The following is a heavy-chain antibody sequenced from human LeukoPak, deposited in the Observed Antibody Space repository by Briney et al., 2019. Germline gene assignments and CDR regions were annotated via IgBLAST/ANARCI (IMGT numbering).Heavy chain of an antibody. Sequence: ASVKVSCKVSGYTLTELSMHWVRQAPGKGLEWMGGFDPEDGETIYAQKFQGRVTMTEDTSTDTAYMELSSLRSEDTAVYYCARDWGTYYYDSSGYYHFDYWGQGTLVTVSS. CDR2: FDPEDGET. CDR1: GYTLTELS. CDR3: ARDWGTYYYDSSGYYHFDY. D-gene: IGHD3-22*01. V-gene: IGHV1-24*01. J-gene: IGHJ4*02.